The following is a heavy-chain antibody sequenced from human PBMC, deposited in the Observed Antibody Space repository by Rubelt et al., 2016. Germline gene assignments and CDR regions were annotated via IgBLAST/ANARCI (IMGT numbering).Heavy chain of an antibody. CDR3: ARDEDV. CDR1: GYNFKIYG. V-gene: IGHV1-3*01. J-gene: IGHJ6*02. Sequence: QAQLVQSGAEVKKPGASVKVSCKASGYNFKIYGMHWVRQAPGQGLEWMGWIHAGYGETKYSQKLEGRLTITTDTSATTSYREFSSRTSEDTAVYVCARDEDVWGQGTTVTVSS. CDR2: IHAGYGET.